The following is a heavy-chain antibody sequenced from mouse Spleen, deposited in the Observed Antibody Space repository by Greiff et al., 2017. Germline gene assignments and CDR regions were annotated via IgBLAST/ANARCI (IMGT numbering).Heavy chain of an antibody. CDR1: GYTFTSYT. V-gene: IGHV1-4*01. J-gene: IGHJ1*01. CDR3: ARGPGIPHWYFDV. Sequence: QVQLQQSGAELARPGASVKMSCKASGYTFTSYTMHWVKQRPGQGLEWIGYINPSSGYTKYNQKFKDKATLTADKSSSTAYMQLSSLTSEDSAVYYCARGPGIPHWYFDVWGAGTTVTVSS. D-gene: IGHD3-2*02. CDR2: INPSSGYT.